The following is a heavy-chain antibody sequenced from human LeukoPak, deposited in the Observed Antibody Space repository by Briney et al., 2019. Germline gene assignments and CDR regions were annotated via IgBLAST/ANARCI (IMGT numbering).Heavy chain of an antibody. CDR3: ARVAGSGSYSPFYYYYMDV. V-gene: IGHV3-7*01. CDR2: IKQDGSEK. J-gene: IGHJ6*03. Sequence: GRSLRLSCAASGFTFSSYWMSWVRQAPGKGLEWVANIKQDGSEKYYVDSVKGRFTISRDNAKNSLYLQMNSLRAEDTAVYYCARVAGSGSYSPFYYYYMDVWGKGTTVTVSS. D-gene: IGHD3-10*01. CDR1: GFTFSSYW.